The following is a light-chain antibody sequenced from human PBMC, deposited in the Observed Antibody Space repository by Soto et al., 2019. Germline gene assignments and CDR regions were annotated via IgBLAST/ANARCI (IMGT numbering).Light chain of an antibody. Sequence: EVVLTQSPATLSLSPGDRATLSCRASESVSNYLAWYQQKPGQPPRLVIYDVSSRATGIPARFSGSGSGTDFTLTISSLEPEDFAVYYGQHRSDLPFTFGPGTRVDI. V-gene: IGKV3-11*01. CDR2: DVS. J-gene: IGKJ3*01. CDR3: QHRSDLPFT. CDR1: ESVSNY.